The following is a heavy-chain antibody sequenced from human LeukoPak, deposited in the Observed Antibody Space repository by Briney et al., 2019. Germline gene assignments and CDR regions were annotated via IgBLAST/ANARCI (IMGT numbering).Heavy chain of an antibody. D-gene: IGHD3-10*01. Sequence: GGSLRLSCAASGFTFSSYGMHWVRQAPGQGLEWVAVIWYDGSNKYYGDSVKGRFTISRDNSKNTLYLQMNSLRAEDTAVYDCARETWAGTYYYYMDVWGKGTTVTVSS. V-gene: IGHV3-33*01. CDR1: GFTFSSYG. CDR2: IWYDGSNK. CDR3: ARETWAGTYYYYMDV. J-gene: IGHJ6*03.